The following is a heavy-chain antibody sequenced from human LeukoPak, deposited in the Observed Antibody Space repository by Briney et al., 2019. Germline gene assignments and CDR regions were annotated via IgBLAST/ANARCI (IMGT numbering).Heavy chain of an antibody. J-gene: IGHJ3*02. V-gene: IGHV1-18*01. CDR2: ISAYNGNT. D-gene: IGHD3-10*01. CDR3: ARGLSKYYSTAFDI. CDR1: GYTFISYG. Sequence: ASVKVSCKASGYTFISYGISWVRQAPGQGLEWMGWISAYNGNTNYAQKLQGRVTMTTDTSTSTAYMELRSLRSDDTAVYYCARGLSKYYSTAFDIWGQGTMVTVSS.